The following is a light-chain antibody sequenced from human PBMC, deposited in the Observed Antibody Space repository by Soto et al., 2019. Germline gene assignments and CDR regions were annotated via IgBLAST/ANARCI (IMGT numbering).Light chain of an antibody. CDR1: TSNIGTNT. V-gene: IGLV1-44*01. CDR3: ATWDHSLNVV. CDR2: SND. J-gene: IGLJ2*01. Sequence: QSVLTQSPSASGTPGQRVSISCSGSTSNIGTNTVSWYQHLPGTAPKLLLYSNDQRPSAGPGRCSGSKSGTSAALTISELQSEDEDDYYCATWDHSLNVVFGGGTQLTVL.